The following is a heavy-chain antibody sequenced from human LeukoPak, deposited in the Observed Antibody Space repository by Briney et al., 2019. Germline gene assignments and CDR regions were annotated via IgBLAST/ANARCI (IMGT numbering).Heavy chain of an antibody. CDR2: IRLDGSYK. CDR3: AKVGYGDYYFDY. J-gene: IGHJ4*02. D-gene: IGHD4-17*01. CDR1: GFTFSNYG. V-gene: IGHV3-30*02. Sequence: GGSLRLSCAASGFTFSNYGMHWVRQAPGKGLEWVAFIRLDGSYKYYADSVKGRFTISRDNSENTLYLQMNSLRAEDTAVFYCAKVGYGDYYFDYWGQGTLVTVSS.